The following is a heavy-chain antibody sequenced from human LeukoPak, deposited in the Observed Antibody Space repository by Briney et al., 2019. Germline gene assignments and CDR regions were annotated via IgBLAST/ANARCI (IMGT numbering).Heavy chain of an antibody. J-gene: IGHJ4*02. V-gene: IGHV4-39*01. CDR2: IYYSGST. CDR3: SRETTSTSWY. Sequence: PSETLSLTCTVSGGSISSSSYHWAWIRQPPGKGLEWIGSIYYSGSTFYSPSLKSRVTLSVDTSKNQFSLKLSSVTAADTAVYFCSRETTSTSWYWGQGTLVTVSS. CDR1: GGSISSSSYH. D-gene: IGHD6-13*01.